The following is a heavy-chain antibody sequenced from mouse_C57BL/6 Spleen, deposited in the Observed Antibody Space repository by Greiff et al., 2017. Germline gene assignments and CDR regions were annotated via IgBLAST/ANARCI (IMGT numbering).Heavy chain of an antibody. CDR2: LYPGSGNT. CDR3: AVNQLGGDY. Sequence: QVQLQQSGAELVRPGASVKLSCKASGYTFTDYYIHWVKQRPGQGLEWIARLYPGSGNTYYNEKFKGKATLTAEKSSSTAYMQLSSLTSEDSAVYFGAVNQLGGDYWGQGTTLTVSS. D-gene: IGHD4-1*02. CDR1: GYTFTDYY. V-gene: IGHV1-76*01. J-gene: IGHJ2*01.